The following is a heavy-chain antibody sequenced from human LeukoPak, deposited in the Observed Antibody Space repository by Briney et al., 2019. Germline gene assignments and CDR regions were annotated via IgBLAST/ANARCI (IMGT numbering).Heavy chain of an antibody. CDR1: GFTFSSYA. V-gene: IGHV3-23*01. Sequence: GGSLRLSCAASGFTFSSYAMSWVRQAPGKGLEWVSSIGGSGGSTYYADSVKGRFTISRDNSKNTLYLQMNSLRAEDTAVYYCAKDTSGYFDYWGQGTLVTVSS. CDR2: IGGSGGST. CDR3: AKDTSGYFDY. J-gene: IGHJ4*02. D-gene: IGHD2-8*01.